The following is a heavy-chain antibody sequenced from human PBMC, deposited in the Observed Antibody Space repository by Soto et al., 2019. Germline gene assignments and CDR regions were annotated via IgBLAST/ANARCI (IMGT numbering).Heavy chain of an antibody. CDR3: ARGIGVLLWFGESPPLSFDP. V-gene: IGHV4-34*01. CDR1: DGSFSGEY. CDR2: INHSGST. D-gene: IGHD3-10*01. Sequence: SGTPSLTCAVHDGSFSGEYWSWIRQPPGKGLEWIGEINHSGSTNYNPSLKSRVTISVDTSKNQFSLKLSSVTAADTAVYYCARGIGVLLWFGESPPLSFDPWGQGTLVT. J-gene: IGHJ5*02.